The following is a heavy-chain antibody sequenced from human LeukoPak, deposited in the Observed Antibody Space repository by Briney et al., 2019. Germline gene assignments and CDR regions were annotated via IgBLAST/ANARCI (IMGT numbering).Heavy chain of an antibody. CDR3: ARGNQLRWFDP. CDR2: ISSSSSYI. Sequence: GWSLRLSCAASGFTFSSYIMNWVRQAPGKELEWVSSISSSSSYIYYADSVKGRFPISRDNAKNSLYLQMNSLRAEDTAVYYCARGNQLRWFDPWGQGTLVTVSS. J-gene: IGHJ5*02. D-gene: IGHD2-2*01. CDR1: GFTFSSYI. V-gene: IGHV3-21*01.